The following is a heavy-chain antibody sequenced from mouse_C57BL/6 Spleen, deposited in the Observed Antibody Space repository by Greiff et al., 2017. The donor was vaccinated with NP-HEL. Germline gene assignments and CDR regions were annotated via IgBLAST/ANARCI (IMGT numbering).Heavy chain of an antibody. CDR2: IHPNSGST. D-gene: IGHD2-4*01. CDR1: GYTFTSSW. CDR3: ARSLGLRRAMDY. V-gene: IGHV1-64*01. J-gene: IGHJ4*01. Sequence: QVQLQQPGAELVKPGASVKLSCKASGYTFTSSWMHWVKQRPGQGLEWIGMIHPNSGSTNYNEKFKSKATLTVDKSSSTAYMQLSSLTSEDSAVYYCARSLGLRRAMDYWGQGTSVTVSS.